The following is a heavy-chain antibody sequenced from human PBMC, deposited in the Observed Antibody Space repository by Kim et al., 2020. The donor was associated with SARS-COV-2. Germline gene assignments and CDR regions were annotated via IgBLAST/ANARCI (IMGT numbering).Heavy chain of an antibody. Sequence: SETLSLTCTVSGGSISSYYWSWIRQPPGKGLEWIGYIYYSGSTNYNPSLKSRVTISVDTSKNQFSLKLSSVTAADTAVYYCARGEYSSSWPFDYWGQGTLVTVSS. J-gene: IGHJ4*02. D-gene: IGHD6-13*01. CDR2: IYYSGST. CDR1: GGSISSYY. V-gene: IGHV4-59*13. CDR3: ARGEYSSSWPFDY.